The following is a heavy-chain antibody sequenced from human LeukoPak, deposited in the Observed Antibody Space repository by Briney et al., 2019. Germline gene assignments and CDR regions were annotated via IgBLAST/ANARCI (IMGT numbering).Heavy chain of an antibody. Sequence: GGSLRLSCAASGCTFSDCAMTWVRQAPGKGLEWVSGINANGDRTYLADSVKGRFTISRDNSKSTLYLQMNSLTAEDTAMYYCAKDIKGTNYYYYGMDVWGQGATVTVSS. CDR1: GCTFSDCA. CDR2: INANGDRT. J-gene: IGHJ6*02. CDR3: AKDIKGTNYYYYGMDV. V-gene: IGHV3-23*01. D-gene: IGHD1-14*01.